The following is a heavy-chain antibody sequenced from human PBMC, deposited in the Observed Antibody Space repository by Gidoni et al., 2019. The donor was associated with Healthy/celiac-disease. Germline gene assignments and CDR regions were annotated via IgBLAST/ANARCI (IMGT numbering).Heavy chain of an antibody. CDR1: GYSFTSYW. CDR3: ARHPEYCTNGVCPFDY. J-gene: IGHJ4*02. CDR2: IYPGDSDT. Sequence: EVQLVQSGAEVKKPGESLKISCKGSGYSFTSYWIGWVREMPVKGLEWMGIIYPGDSDTRDSPSFQGQVTISADKSISTAYLQWSSLKASDTAMYYCARHPEYCTNGVCPFDYWGQGTLVTVSS. D-gene: IGHD2-8*01. V-gene: IGHV5-51*01.